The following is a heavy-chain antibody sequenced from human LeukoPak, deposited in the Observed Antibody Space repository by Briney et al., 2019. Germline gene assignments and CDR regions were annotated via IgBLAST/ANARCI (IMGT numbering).Heavy chain of an antibody. CDR2: IYYSGST. CDR3: ARLPMAMGVFDY. Sequence: SETLSLTCAVSGGSINSSSSYYWGWIRQPPGEGLEWIGSIYYSGSTYHNPSLKSRVTISVDTSKNQFSLKLSSVTAADTAVYYCARLPMAMGVFDYWGQGTLVTVSS. CDR1: GGSINSSSSYY. D-gene: IGHD3-10*01. J-gene: IGHJ4*02. V-gene: IGHV4-39*01.